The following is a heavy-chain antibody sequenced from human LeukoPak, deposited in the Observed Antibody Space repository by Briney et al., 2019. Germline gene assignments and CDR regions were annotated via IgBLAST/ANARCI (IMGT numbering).Heavy chain of an antibody. D-gene: IGHD5-12*01. V-gene: IGHV4-34*01. CDR2: IYQSGSS. CDR3: ARLFTSNSGWKPCDY. CDR1: GGSFSGYY. Sequence: PSETLSLTCAVYGGSFSGYYWGWIRQPPGQGLEWIGNIYQSGSSYYNPSLRSRVTISVDTSKNQFSLRLSSVTAADTAVYYCARLFTSNSGWKPCDYWGQGTLVTVSS. J-gene: IGHJ4*02.